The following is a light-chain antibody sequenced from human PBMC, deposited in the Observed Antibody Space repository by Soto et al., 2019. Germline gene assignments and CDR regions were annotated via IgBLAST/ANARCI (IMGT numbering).Light chain of an antibody. CDR1: SSDVGGYDY. J-gene: IGLJ1*01. V-gene: IGLV2-14*01. CDR2: EVS. Sequence: QSVLTQPASVSGSPGQSITISCTGTSSDVGGYDYVSWYQQHPGKAPNLMIYEVSNRPSGVSNRFSASTSGNTASLAISGLQAEDEADYYGSSYIDISTRVFGTGTKVTVL. CDR3: SSYIDISTRV.